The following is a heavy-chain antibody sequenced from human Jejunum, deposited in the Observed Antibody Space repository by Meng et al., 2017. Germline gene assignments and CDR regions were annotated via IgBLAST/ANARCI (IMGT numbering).Heavy chain of an antibody. CDR1: GDSISGYY. Sequence: SETLSLTCTVSGDSISGYYWTWIRQPAGKGLEWIGRIYASGSSDYNPSLKSRVTMSADTSKNHFSLKLSSVTAADTAVYFCASSYRGLWTFDYWGQGTPVTVSS. J-gene: IGHJ4*02. CDR3: ASSYRGLWTFDY. CDR2: IYASGSS. V-gene: IGHV4-4*07. D-gene: IGHD4/OR15-4a*01.